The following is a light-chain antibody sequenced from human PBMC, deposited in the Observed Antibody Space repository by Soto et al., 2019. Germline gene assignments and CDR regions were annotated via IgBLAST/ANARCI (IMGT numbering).Light chain of an antibody. V-gene: IGKV3-15*01. Sequence: EIVMTQSPATLSVSPGERATLSCRASQNIDNKLVWYQQKPGQVPRLLLYDASTRATGIPARFSGGGSGTEFTLTISSLQSEDFAFYYCQQFHYWWTLRHGTKV. J-gene: IGKJ1*01. CDR1: QNIDNK. CDR3: QQFHYWWT. CDR2: DAS.